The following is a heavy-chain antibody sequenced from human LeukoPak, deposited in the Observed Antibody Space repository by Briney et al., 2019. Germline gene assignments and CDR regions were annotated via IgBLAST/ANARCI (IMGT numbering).Heavy chain of an antibody. CDR1: GDSISSYY. CDR2: VYYSGGT. Sequence: SETLSLTCTVSGDSISSYYWSWIRQPPGKGLEWIGYVYYSGGTNYNPSLRSRVAISVDTSKNQFSLRLTSMTAADTAVYYCARSLAAAAIGPGYDYWGQGTLVTVSS. J-gene: IGHJ4*02. CDR3: ARSLAAAAIGPGYDY. D-gene: IGHD6-13*01. V-gene: IGHV4-59*01.